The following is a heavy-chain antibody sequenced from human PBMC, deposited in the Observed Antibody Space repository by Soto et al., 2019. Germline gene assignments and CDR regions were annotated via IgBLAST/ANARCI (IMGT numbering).Heavy chain of an antibody. CDR3: GRHTETTLFFDY. J-gene: IGHJ4*02. V-gene: IGHV4-59*01. CDR1: GGSFSYYY. CDR2: IYHSGST. D-gene: IGHD4-17*01. Sequence: SETLSLTCTVSGGSFSYYYWSWIRQPPGKGLEWIGQIYHSGSTNYNPSLKSRVTISIDTSKNQFSLKLSSVTAADTAVYYCGRHTETTLFFDYWGQGILVTVSS.